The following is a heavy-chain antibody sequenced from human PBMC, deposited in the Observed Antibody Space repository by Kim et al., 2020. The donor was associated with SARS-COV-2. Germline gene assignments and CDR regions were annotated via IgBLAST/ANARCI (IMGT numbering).Heavy chain of an antibody. D-gene: IGHD3-10*02. V-gene: IGHV1-2*02. CDR1: GYTFTDYY. J-gene: IGHJ4*02. CDR2: INPDSGGT. Sequence: ASVKVSCTASGYTFTDYYIQWMRQAPGQGLEWMGWINPDSGGTNYAQEFQGRITLTRDSSISTAYMDLTSLTSDDTALYYCGSVLGTVWGQGTLVTVSS. CDR3: GSVLGTV.